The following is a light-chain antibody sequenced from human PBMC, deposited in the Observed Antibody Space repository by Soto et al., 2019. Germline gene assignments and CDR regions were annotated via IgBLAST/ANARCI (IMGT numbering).Light chain of an antibody. J-gene: IGKJ2*01. CDR1: QSVSSSY. V-gene: IGKV3-20*01. CDR3: QQYRSSPRT. Sequence: EIVLTQSPGTLSLSPGERATLSCRASQSVSSSYLAWYQQKPGQAPRLLIYGASSRATGIPDRFSGSGSGTDFTLTISRLEPEDFAVYYCQQYRSSPRTFGRWTKLEIK. CDR2: GAS.